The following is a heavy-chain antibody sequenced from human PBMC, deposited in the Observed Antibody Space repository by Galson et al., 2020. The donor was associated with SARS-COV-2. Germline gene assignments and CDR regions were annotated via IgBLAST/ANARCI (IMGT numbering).Heavy chain of an antibody. CDR3: ARDCRRGTSGDWCPTFDH. V-gene: IGHV3-33*01. CDR1: GFTFRDYG. D-gene: IGHD6-19*01. CDR2: IWYDGSAE. J-gene: IGHJ4*02. Sequence: TCAATGFTFRDYGVHWVRQAPGKGLEWVAVIWYDGSAEYYGDAVKGRFIISRDNSKNTVYLQMNSLTADDTAVYYCARDCRRGTSGDWCPTFDHCGQGTLVTVSS.